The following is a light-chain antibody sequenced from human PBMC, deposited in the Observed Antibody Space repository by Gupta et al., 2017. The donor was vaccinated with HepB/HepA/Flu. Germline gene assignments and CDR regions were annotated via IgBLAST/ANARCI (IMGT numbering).Light chain of an antibody. V-gene: IGLV3-19*01. CDR3: NSRDSSGNHQV. Sequence: SSELTQDPAVSVALGQTVRITCQGDSLRSYYASWYQQKPGQAPVLVIYGKNNRPSGIPDRFSGSSSGNTASVTITGAQAEDEADYYCNSRDSSGNHQVFGTGTKVTVL. CDR1: SLRSYY. CDR2: GKN. J-gene: IGLJ1*01.